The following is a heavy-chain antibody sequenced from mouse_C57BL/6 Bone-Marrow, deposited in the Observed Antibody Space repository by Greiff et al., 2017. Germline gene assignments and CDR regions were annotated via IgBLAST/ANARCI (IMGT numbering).Heavy chain of an antibody. CDR3: AGGDYDYDGRCAY. Sequence: EVKLVESGGGLVKPGGSLKLSCAASGFTFSDYGMHWVRQAPEKGLEWVAYISSGSSTIYYADTVKGRFTISRDNAKNTLFLQMTSLRSEDTAMYYCAGGDYDYDGRCAYWGQGTLVTVSA. CDR2: ISSGSSTI. D-gene: IGHD2-4*01. CDR1: GFTFSDYG. V-gene: IGHV5-17*01. J-gene: IGHJ3*01.